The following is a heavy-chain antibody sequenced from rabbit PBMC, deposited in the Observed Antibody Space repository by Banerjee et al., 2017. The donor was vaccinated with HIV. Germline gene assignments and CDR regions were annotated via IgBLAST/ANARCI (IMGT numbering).Heavy chain of an antibody. V-gene: IGHV1S45*01. Sequence: QEQLEESGGDLVKPAGSLTLTCTASGFSFSNKYVMCWVRQAPGKGLEWIACINTSSGNTVYANWAKGRLGISKASSTTETLQTRCLTAADTSPYCCARDLAGGIGWNCGLWGPGTLVTVS. CDR3: ARDLAGGIGWNCGL. CDR1: GFSFSNKYV. CDR2: INTSSGNT. D-gene: IGHD4-2*01. J-gene: IGHJ4*01.